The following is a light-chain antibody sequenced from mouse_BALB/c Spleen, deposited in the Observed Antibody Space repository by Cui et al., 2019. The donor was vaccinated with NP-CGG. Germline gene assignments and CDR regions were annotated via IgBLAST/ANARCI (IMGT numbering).Light chain of an antibody. J-gene: IGLJ1*01. Sequence: HAVLTHESALTTSPGVTVTLTCRSSTGAVTTSNYANWVQEKPDHLFTGLIGGTNNRAPGVPARFSGSLIGDKAALTITGAQIEDEAIYFCALWYGNHWVFGGGTKLTVL. CDR2: GTN. CDR1: TGAVTTSNY. CDR3: ALWYGNHWV. V-gene: IGLV1*01.